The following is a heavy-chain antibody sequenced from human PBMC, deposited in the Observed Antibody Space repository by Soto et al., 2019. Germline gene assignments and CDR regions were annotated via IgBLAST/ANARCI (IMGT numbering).Heavy chain of an antibody. J-gene: IGHJ4*02. V-gene: IGHV4-34*01. D-gene: IGHD2-8*02. CDR3: ARDKLTGLFDY. Sequence: QVQLQQWGAGLLKPSETLSLTCAVYGGSFSGYYWTWIRQPPGTGLEWIGEINHSGSTNYNPSLKYXATISVDTSKNRFSLKLTSVTAADTAVYYCARDKLTGLFDYWGQGTLVTVSS. CDR1: GGSFSGYY. CDR2: INHSGST.